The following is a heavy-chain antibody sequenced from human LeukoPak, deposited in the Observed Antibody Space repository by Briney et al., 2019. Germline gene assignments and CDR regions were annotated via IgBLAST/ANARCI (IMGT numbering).Heavy chain of an antibody. CDR1: RGSISSGGYY. CDR3: ASAPRDQLLPEYYFDY. D-gene: IGHD2-2*01. J-gene: IGHJ4*02. Sequence: SQTLSLTCTVSRGSISSGGYYWSWIHQHPGKGLEWIGYIYYSGSTYYNPSLKSRVTISVDTSKNQFSLKLSSVTAADTAVYYCASAPRDQLLPEYYFDYWGQGTLVTVSS. CDR2: IYYSGST. V-gene: IGHV4-31*03.